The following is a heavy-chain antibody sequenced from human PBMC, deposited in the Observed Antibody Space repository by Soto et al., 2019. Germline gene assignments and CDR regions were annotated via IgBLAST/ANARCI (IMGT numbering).Heavy chain of an antibody. Sequence: EVQLLESGGGLVQPGGSLRLSCAASGFTFSSYAMSWVRQAPRKGLEWVSAISGSGGSTYYADSVKGRFTISRDNSKNTLYLQMKSLRAEDTAVYYCTRTLYSYGTDYWGQGTLVTVSS. V-gene: IGHV3-23*01. D-gene: IGHD5-18*01. CDR3: TRTLYSYGTDY. CDR1: GFTFSSYA. CDR2: ISGSGGST. J-gene: IGHJ4*02.